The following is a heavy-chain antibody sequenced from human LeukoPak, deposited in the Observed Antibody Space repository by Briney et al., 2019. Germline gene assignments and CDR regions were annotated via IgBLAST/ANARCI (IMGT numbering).Heavy chain of an antibody. J-gene: IGHJ6*03. Sequence: GGSLRLSCAASGFIFSSYSMNWVRQAPGKGLEWVSSISSSSSYIYYADSVKGRFTISRDNAKNSLYLQMNSLRAEDTAVYYCATYCSGGSCDYNYYYYMDVWGKGTTVTVSS. CDR2: ISSSSSYI. CDR1: GFIFSSYS. D-gene: IGHD2-15*01. CDR3: ATYCSGGSCDYNYYYYMDV. V-gene: IGHV3-21*01.